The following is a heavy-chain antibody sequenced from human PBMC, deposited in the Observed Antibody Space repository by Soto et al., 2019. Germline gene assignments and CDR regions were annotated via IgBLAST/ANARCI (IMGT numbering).Heavy chain of an antibody. Sequence: SETLSLTCAVYGGSFGGYYWSWIGQPPGKGQEWIGEINHSGSTNYNPSLKSRVTISVDTSKNQFSLKLSSVTAADTAVYYCAIRRYYYGSGSYSYWYCDLWGRGTLVTVS. J-gene: IGHJ2*01. CDR3: AIRRYYYGSGSYSYWYCDL. CDR1: GGSFGGYY. V-gene: IGHV4-34*01. D-gene: IGHD3-10*01. CDR2: INHSGST.